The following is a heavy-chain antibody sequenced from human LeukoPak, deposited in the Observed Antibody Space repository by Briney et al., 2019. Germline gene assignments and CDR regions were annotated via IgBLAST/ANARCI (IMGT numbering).Heavy chain of an antibody. CDR2: IYHSGST. D-gene: IGHD3-22*01. V-gene: IGHV4-38-2*01. J-gene: IGHJ4*02. CDR3: ARGVVVISSGDY. CDR1: GYSISSGYY. Sequence: SETLSLTCAVSGYSISSGYYWGWIRQPPGKGLEWIGSIYHSGSTYYNPSLKSRVTISVDTYKNQFSLKLSSVTAADTAVYYCARGVVVISSGDYWGQGTLVTVSS.